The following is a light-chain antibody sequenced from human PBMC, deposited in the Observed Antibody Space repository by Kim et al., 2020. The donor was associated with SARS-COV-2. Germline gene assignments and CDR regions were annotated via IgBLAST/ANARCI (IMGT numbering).Light chain of an antibody. Sequence: QWVYISCTWSSSNVGPAYDVHWDHQLPGTPPTLLIYGNDSRPSGVPDRFSGSKSGTSASLDITGLQAEDEADYYCQSYDSSLSVWVFGRGTQLTVL. CDR2: GND. CDR3: QSYDSSLSVWV. J-gene: IGLJ3*02. V-gene: IGLV1-40*01. CDR1: SSNVGPAYD.